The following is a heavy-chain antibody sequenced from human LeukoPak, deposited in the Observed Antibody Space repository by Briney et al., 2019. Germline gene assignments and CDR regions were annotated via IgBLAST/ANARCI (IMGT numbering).Heavy chain of an antibody. Sequence: PGGSLRLSCAASGFTVGYNYMTWVRQAPGKGLKWVAAIYNSGSTYYADSVKGRFTISRDNSKNTMYLQMNSLKGEDTAVYYCARRSNPPGRIDHWGQGTLVTVSS. CDR2: IYNSGST. CDR3: ARRSNPPGRIDH. D-gene: IGHD1-14*01. V-gene: IGHV3-66*04. CDR1: GFTVGYNY. J-gene: IGHJ4*02.